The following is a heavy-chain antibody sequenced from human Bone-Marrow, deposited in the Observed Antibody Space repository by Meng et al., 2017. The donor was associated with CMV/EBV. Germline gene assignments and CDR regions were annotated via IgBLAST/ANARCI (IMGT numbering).Heavy chain of an antibody. V-gene: IGHV4-34*01. CDR3: ARGRHIAARPFYY. CDR2: INHSGST. Sequence: QVQLQEGGVGPLKPSGTPSLTCAVYGGSLSGYYCGWIRQPPGKGLEWIGEINHSGSTNYSPSLKSRVTISVDTSKNQFSLKLSSVTAADTAVYYCARGRHIAARPFYYWGQGTLVTVSS. D-gene: IGHD6-6*01. J-gene: IGHJ4*02. CDR1: GGSLSGYY.